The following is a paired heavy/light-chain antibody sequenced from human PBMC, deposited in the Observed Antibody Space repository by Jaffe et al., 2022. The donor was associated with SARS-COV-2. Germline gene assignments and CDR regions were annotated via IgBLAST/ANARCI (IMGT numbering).Heavy chain of an antibody. D-gene: IGHD6-19*01. V-gene: IGHV3-21*01. CDR3: ARDGAGDYSSGWYPGLYYYYYYGMDV. J-gene: IGHJ6*02. CDR1: GFTFSSYS. CDR2: ISSSSSYI. Sequence: EVQLVESGGGLVKPGGSLRLSCAASGFTFSSYSMNWVRQAPGKGLEWVSSISSSSSYIYYADSVKGRFTISRDNAKNSLYLQMNSLRAEDTAVYYCARDGAGDYSSGWYPGLYYYYYYGMDVWGQGTTVTVSS.
Light chain of an antibody. CDR2: EVS. J-gene: IGLJ3*02. CDR1: SSDVGGYNY. CDR3: SSYTSSSTLWV. Sequence: QSALTQPASVSGSPGQSITISCTGTSSDVGGYNYVSWYQQHPGKAPKLMIYEVSNRPSGVPDRFSGSKSGNTASLTISGLQAEDEADYYCSSYTSSSTLWVFGGGTKLTVL. V-gene: IGLV2-14*01.